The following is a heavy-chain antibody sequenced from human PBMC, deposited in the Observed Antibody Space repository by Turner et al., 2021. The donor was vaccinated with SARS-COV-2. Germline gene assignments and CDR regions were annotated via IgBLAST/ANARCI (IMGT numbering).Heavy chain of an antibody. D-gene: IGHD3-3*01. J-gene: IGHJ4*02. Sequence: QVQLQQWGAGLLKPSETLSLTCAVYGGSFSGYFWSWIRQPPGKGREWIGEINHSASTNYNPSLKSRVTISVDTSKNQFSLKLSSVTAADTAVYYCARGQGWLQPPFGYWGQGTLFTVSS. CDR3: ARGQGWLQPPFGY. V-gene: IGHV4-34*01. CDR2: INHSAST. CDR1: GGSFSGYF.